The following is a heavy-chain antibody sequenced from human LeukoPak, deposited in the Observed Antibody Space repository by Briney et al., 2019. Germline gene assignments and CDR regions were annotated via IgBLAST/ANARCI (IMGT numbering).Heavy chain of an antibody. CDR3: ARDTPYCSSTSCYTPRY. D-gene: IGHD2-2*02. J-gene: IGHJ4*02. V-gene: IGHV4-4*07. CDR1: GGSFSGYY. CDR2: IYTSGST. Sequence: SETLSLTCAVYGGSFSGYYWSWIRQPAGKGREWIGRIYTSGSTNYNPSLKSRVTMSVDTSKNQFSLKLSSVTAADTAAYYCARDTPYCSSTSCYTPRYWGQGTLVTVSS.